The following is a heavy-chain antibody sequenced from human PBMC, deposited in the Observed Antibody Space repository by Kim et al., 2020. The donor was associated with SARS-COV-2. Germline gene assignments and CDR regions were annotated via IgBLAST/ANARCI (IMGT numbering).Heavy chain of an antibody. J-gene: IGHJ4*02. V-gene: IGHV3-23*01. CDR1: GFIFRTCA. D-gene: IGHD6-19*01. CDR3: AKDLVGQVADYFDY. Sequence: GGSLRLSCGASGFIFRTCAMSWVRQAPGKGLEWVSGISRSDGDTLYADSVNGRFTISRDNSKNILYFQMNDLRVEDTAIYYCAKDLVGQVADYFDYWGQGTLVTVSP. CDR2: ISRSDGDT.